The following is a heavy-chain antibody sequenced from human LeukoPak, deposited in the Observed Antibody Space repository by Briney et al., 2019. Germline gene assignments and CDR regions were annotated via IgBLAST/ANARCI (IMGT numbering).Heavy chain of an antibody. CDR3: ARAYDFWSGYHFTYDY. J-gene: IGHJ4*02. V-gene: IGHV4-39*01. D-gene: IGHD3-3*01. CDR1: GGSISSSSYC. CDR2: IYYSGST. Sequence: TSSETLSLICTVSGGSISSSSYCWGWIRQPPGKGLEWIGSIYYSGSTYYNPSLKSRVTISVDTSKNQFSLKLSSVTAADTAVYYCARAYDFWSGYHFTYDYWGQGTLVTVSS.